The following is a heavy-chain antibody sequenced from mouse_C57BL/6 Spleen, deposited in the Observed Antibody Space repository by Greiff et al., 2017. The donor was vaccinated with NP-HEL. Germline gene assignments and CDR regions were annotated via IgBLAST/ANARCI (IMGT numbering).Heavy chain of an antibody. D-gene: IGHD3-2*02. Sequence: VQLQQPGAELVRPGFSVKLSCKASGYTFTSYWMDWVKQRPGQGLEWIGNIYPSDSETHYNQKFKDKATLTVDKSSSTAYMQLSSLTSEDSAVYYCARGSSGYAMDYWGQGTSVTVSS. CDR2: IYPSDSET. CDR3: ARGSSGYAMDY. V-gene: IGHV1-61*01. CDR1: GYTFTSYW. J-gene: IGHJ4*01.